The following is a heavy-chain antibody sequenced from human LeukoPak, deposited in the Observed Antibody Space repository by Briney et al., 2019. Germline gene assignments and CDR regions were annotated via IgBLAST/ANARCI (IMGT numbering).Heavy chain of an antibody. CDR1: GFTFSNSA. CDR3: ATCHGTYLYWYFDV. D-gene: IGHD5-24*01. Sequence: PGGSLRLSCVASGFTFSNSAMAWVRQAPGKGLEWVSVISSSGTSTYYADSVKGRFIVSRANSKNTVFLQMNRLRAEDTAVYYCATCHGTYLYWYFDVWGRGTLASVYS. J-gene: IGHJ2*01. CDR2: ISSSGTST. V-gene: IGHV3-23*01.